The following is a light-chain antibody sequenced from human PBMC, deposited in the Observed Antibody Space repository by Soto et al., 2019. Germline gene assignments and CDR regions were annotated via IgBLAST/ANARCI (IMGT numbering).Light chain of an antibody. CDR3: SSFTSRHTYV. CDR2: DVS. V-gene: IGLV2-14*01. CDR1: SSDIGGYNY. Sequence: QSALTQPASVSGSPGQSTTISCTGTSSDIGGYNYVSWYQQLPGEAPKLIIYDVSDRPSGVSTRFSGSKSGNTASLTISGLQAEHEGDHYCSSFTSRHTYVFGTGTKLTVL. J-gene: IGLJ1*01.